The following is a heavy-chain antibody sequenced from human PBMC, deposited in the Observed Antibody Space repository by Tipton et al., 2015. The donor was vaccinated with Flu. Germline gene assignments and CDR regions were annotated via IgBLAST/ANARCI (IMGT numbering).Heavy chain of an antibody. CDR2: ISAYNGNT. CDR3: ASSTHIVVPAAFDY. J-gene: IGHJ4*02. D-gene: IGHD2-2*01. Sequence: QSGAEVKKPGASVKVSCKASGYTFTSYGISWVRQAPGQGLEWMGWISAYNGNTNYAQKLQGRVTMTTDTSTSTAYMELSSLRSEDTAVYYCASSTHIVVPAAFDYWGQGTLVTVSS. CDR1: GYTFTSYG. V-gene: IGHV1-18*04.